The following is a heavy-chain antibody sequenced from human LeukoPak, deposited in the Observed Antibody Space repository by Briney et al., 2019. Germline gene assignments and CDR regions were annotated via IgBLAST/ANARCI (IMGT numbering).Heavy chain of an antibody. CDR3: ARRSLYDIWGFDI. CDR1: GGSISSYY. D-gene: IGHD3-9*01. Sequence: SETLSLTCTVSGGSISSYYWSWIRQPPGKGLEWIGYIYYSGSTNYNPSLKSRVTISVDTSKNQFSLKLSSVTAADTAVYYCARRSLYDIWGFDIWGQGTMVTVSS. CDR2: IYYSGST. J-gene: IGHJ3*02. V-gene: IGHV4-59*01.